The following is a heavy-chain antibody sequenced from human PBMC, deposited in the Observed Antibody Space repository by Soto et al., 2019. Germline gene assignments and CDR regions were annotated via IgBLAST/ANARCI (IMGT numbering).Heavy chain of an antibody. CDR2: VSISGAST. J-gene: IGHJ6*02. CDR3: AKAREYMSFRLARPDHYYYGMDV. D-gene: IGHD6-6*01. Sequence: GGSLRLSCAASGFTFNTYAMNWVRQTPGKGLEWVSGVSISGASTYYADSVKGRFTISRDNSKNTLYLQMTSLRVEDTAVYYCAKAREYMSFRLARPDHYYYGMDVWGQGTTVTVSS. V-gene: IGHV3-23*01. CDR1: GFTFNTYA.